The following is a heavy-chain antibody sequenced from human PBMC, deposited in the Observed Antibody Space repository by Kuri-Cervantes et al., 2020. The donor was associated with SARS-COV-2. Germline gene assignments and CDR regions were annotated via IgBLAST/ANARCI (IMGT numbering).Heavy chain of an antibody. D-gene: IGHD3-3*01. CDR3: ARRSTIFGPDYYYYYYMDV. Sequence: SVKVSCKASGGTFSSYAISWVRQTPGQGLEWMGGIIPIFGTANYAQKFQGRVTITADESTSTAYMELSSLRSEDTAVYYCARRSTIFGPDYYYYYYMDVWGKGTTVTVSS. J-gene: IGHJ6*03. CDR1: GGTFSSYA. CDR2: IIPIFGTA. V-gene: IGHV1-69*13.